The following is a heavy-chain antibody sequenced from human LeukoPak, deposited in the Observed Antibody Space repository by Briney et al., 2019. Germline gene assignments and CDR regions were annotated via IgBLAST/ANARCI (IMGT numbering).Heavy chain of an antibody. Sequence: ASVKVSCKVSGYTLTELSMHWVRQAPGKGLEWMGGFDPEDGETIYAQKFQGRVTMTEDASTDTAYMELSSLRSEDTAVYYCATVGATQNWYFDLWGRGTLVTVSS. V-gene: IGHV1-24*01. CDR1: GYTLTELS. CDR2: FDPEDGET. D-gene: IGHD1-26*01. J-gene: IGHJ2*01. CDR3: ATVGATQNWYFDL.